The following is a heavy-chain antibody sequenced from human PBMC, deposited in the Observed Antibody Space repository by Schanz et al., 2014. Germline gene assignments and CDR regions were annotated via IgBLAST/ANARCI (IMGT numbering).Heavy chain of an antibody. D-gene: IGHD1-26*01. V-gene: IGHV3-33*01. Sequence: VQLVESGGGLVKPGGSLRLSCATSGFIFRSFGIHWVRQAPGKGLEWVAVIWSDGTNEYYADSVKGRFTISGDSSKYTVYLQLNSLRADDTAVYYCARNRGSGGQNWYFDLWGRGTLXTVSS. CDR1: GFIFRSFG. CDR2: IWSDGTNE. J-gene: IGHJ2*01. CDR3: ARNRGSGGQNWYFDL.